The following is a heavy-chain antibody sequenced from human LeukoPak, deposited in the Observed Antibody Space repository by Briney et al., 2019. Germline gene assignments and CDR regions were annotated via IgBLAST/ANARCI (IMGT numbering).Heavy chain of an antibody. CDR1: GYTFTGYY. V-gene: IGHV1-2*02. J-gene: IGHJ3*02. CDR2: INPNSGGT. D-gene: IGHD6-19*01. Sequence: ASVKVSCKASGYTFTGYYMHWVRQAPGQGLEWMGWINPNSGGTNYAQKFQGRVTMTRDTSISTAYMELSRLRSDDAAVYYYARAEGIAVAGSAFDIWGQGTMVTVSS. CDR3: ARAEGIAVAGSAFDI.